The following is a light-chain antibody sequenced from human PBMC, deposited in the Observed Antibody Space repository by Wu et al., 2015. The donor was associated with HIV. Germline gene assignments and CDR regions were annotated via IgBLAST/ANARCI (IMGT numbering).Light chain of an antibody. CDR3: QQYNNYRWT. CDR1: QSVSSK. V-gene: IGKV3-15*01. Sequence: EIVMTQSPATLSASPGESATLSCSASQSVSSKLAWYQQKPGQAPRLLIYGVSTRATDIPARFSGSGSETEFSLTISSLQSEDFAVYYCQQYNNYRWTFGQGTKVDFK. CDR2: GVS. J-gene: IGKJ1*01.